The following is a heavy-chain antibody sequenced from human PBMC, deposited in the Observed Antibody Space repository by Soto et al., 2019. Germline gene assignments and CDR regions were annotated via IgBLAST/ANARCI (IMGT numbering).Heavy chain of an antibody. CDR2: INSDGSST. CDR3: AVAVAGPTAIGY. D-gene: IGHD6-19*01. J-gene: IGHJ4*02. Sequence: EVPLVESGGGLVQPGGSLRLSCAASGFTFSSYWMHWVRQAPGKGLVWVSRINSDGSSTSYADSVKGRFTISRDNAKNTLYLQINSLRAEDTAVYYCAVAVAGPTAIGYWGQGTLVTVSS. CDR1: GFTFSSYW. V-gene: IGHV3-74*01.